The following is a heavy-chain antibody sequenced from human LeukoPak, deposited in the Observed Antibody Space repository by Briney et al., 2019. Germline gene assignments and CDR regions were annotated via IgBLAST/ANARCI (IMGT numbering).Heavy chain of an antibody. Sequence: GGSLRLSCAASGFTFSDYYMSWIRQAPGKGLEWVSYISSSGSTIYYADSVKGRFTISRDNAKNSLYLQMNSLRAEDTAVYNCARGSAYPYYDSSGYPDPFDYWGQGTLVTVSS. CDR2: ISSSGSTI. CDR3: ARGSAYPYYDSSGYPDPFDY. J-gene: IGHJ4*02. V-gene: IGHV3-11*01. CDR1: GFTFSDYY. D-gene: IGHD3-22*01.